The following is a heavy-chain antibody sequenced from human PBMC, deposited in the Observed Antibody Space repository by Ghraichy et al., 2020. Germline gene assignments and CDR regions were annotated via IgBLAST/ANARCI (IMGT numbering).Heavy chain of an antibody. CDR3: ARIPDRPPVYYYGSGSYYNEADY. CDR1: GFSLSNARMG. CDR2: IFSNDEK. D-gene: IGHD3-10*01. V-gene: IGHV2-26*01. J-gene: IGHJ4*02. Sequence: SGPTLVKPTETLTLTCTVSGFSLSNARMGVSWIRQPPGKALEWLAHIFSNDEKSYSTSLKSRLTISKDTSKIQVVLTMTNMDPVDTATYYCARIPDRPPVYYYGSGSYYNEADYWGQGTLVTVSS.